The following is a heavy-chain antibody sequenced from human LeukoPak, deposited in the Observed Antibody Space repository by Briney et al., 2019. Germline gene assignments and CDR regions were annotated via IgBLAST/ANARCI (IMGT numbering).Heavy chain of an antibody. CDR3: ARDGAADSSGWRTQLYYFDY. CDR1: GFTFSSYS. CDR2: ISSSSSYI. J-gene: IGHJ4*02. V-gene: IGHV3-21*01. D-gene: IGHD6-19*01. Sequence: GGSLRLSCAASGFTFSSYSMNWVRQAPGKGLEWVSSISSSSSYIYYADSVKGRFTISRDNAKNTLYLQMGSLRAEDMAVYYCARDGAADSSGWRTQLYYFDYWGQGTLVTVSS.